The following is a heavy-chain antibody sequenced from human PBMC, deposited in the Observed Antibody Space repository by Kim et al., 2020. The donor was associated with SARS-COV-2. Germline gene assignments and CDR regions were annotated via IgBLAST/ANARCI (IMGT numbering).Heavy chain of an antibody. CDR2: ISYDGSNK. V-gene: IGHV3-30*18. J-gene: IGHJ4*02. CDR1: GFTFSSYG. Sequence: GGSLRLSCAASGFTFSSYGMHWVRQAPGKGLEWVAVISYDGSNKYYADSVKGRFTISRDNSKNTLYLQMNSLRAEDTAVYYCAKDFELLKYWGQGTLVTVSS. D-gene: IGHD3-10*01. CDR3: AKDFELLKY.